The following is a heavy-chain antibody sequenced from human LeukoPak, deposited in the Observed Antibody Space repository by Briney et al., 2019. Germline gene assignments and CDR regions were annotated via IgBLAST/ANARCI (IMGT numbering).Heavy chain of an antibody. V-gene: IGHV3-23*01. Sequence: GGSLRLSCAASGFTFSSYAMSWVRQAPGKGLEWVSAISGSGGSTYYADSVKGRFTISRDNSKNTLYLQVNSLRAEDTAVYYCAKNAYYYDSSGYLPSHDASDIWGQGTMVTVSS. D-gene: IGHD3-22*01. CDR1: GFTFSSYA. CDR3: AKNAYYYDSSGYLPSHDASDI. J-gene: IGHJ3*02. CDR2: ISGSGGST.